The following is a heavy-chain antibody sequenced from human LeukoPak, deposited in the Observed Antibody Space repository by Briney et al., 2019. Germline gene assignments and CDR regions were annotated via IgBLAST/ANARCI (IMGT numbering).Heavy chain of an antibody. J-gene: IGHJ4*02. CDR2: IYPRDGST. CDR1: GYTFTSNY. Sequence: ASVKVSCKASGYTFTSNYIHWVRQAPGQGLEWMGMIYPRDGSTSYAQKFQGRVTVTRDTSTSTVHMELSGLRSEDTAVYYCARGPLYYYDSSGPFDYWGQGTLVTVSS. V-gene: IGHV1-46*01. CDR3: ARGPLYYYDSSGPFDY. D-gene: IGHD3-22*01.